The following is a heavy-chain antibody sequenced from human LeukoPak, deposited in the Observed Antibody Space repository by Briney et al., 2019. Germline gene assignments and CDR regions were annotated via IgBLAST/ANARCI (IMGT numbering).Heavy chain of an antibody. CDR2: INPNSGGT. CDR3: ARDATGGYVGY. J-gene: IGHJ1*01. Sequence: ASVKVSCKASGYTFTGYYMHWVRQAPGQGLEWMGWINPNSGGTNYAQKFQGRVTMTRDTSISTAYMELSRLRSDDTAVHYCARDATGGYVGYWGQGTLVRVSA. D-gene: IGHD5-12*01. CDR1: GYTFTGYY. V-gene: IGHV1-2*02.